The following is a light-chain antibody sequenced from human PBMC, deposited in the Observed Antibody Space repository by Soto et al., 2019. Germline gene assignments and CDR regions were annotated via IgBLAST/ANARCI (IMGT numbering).Light chain of an antibody. J-gene: IGKJ2*01. V-gene: IGKV3-20*01. CDR1: QSVSSSY. Sequence: EIVLPQSPGTLSLSPGERATLSCRASQSVSSSYLDWYQQKPGQAPRLLIYGASSRATGIPDRFSGSGSGTLFTLTTSTLETEGFAVYYGQEYGSAPYTCGQGTALYIK. CDR3: QEYGSAPYT. CDR2: GAS.